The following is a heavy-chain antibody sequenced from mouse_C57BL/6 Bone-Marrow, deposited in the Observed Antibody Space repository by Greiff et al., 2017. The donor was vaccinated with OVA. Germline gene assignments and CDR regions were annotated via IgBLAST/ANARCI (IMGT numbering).Heavy chain of an antibody. D-gene: IGHD1-1*01. CDR3: ARFPITTVVVDY. J-gene: IGHJ2*01. CDR2: INPSTGGT. CDR1: GYSFTGYY. V-gene: IGHV1-42*01. Sequence: EVQLQQSGPELVKPGASVKISCKASGYSFTGYYMNWVKQSPEKSLEWIGEINPSTGGTTYNQKFKAKATLTVDKSSSTAYMQLKSLTSEDSAVYYCARFPITTVVVDYWGQGTTLTVSS.